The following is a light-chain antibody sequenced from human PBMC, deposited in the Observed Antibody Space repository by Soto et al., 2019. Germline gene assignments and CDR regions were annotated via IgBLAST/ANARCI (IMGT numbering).Light chain of an antibody. CDR1: QSVSSS. Sequence: EMVMTQSPATLSMSPGERATLSCRASQSVSSSLAWYQQKPGQAPRLLIYGASTRATGIPARFSGSGSGTDFSLTISSLEPEDFAVYYCQQRSKWPITFGQGTRLEIK. V-gene: IGKV3-11*01. J-gene: IGKJ5*01. CDR3: QQRSKWPIT. CDR2: GAS.